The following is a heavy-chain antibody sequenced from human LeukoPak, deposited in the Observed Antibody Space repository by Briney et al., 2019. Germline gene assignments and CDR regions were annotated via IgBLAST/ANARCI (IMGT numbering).Heavy chain of an antibody. Sequence: PSETLSLTCTVSGGSISSYYWSWIRQPAGKGLEWIGRIYTSGSTNYNPSLKSRVTMSVDTSNNQFSLKLSSVTAADTAVYYCAREKGSSSWYINWFDPWGQGTLVTVSS. CDR1: GGSISSYY. CDR2: IYTSGST. D-gene: IGHD6-13*01. V-gene: IGHV4-4*07. CDR3: AREKGSSSWYINWFDP. J-gene: IGHJ5*02.